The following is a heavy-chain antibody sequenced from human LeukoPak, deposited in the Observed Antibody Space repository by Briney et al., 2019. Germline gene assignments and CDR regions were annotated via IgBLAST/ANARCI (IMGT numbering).Heavy chain of an antibody. J-gene: IGHJ4*02. CDR2: IYYDGNT. CDR3: SRRRGGSSYFDF. V-gene: IGHV4-39*01. Sequence: SETLSLTCTVSGGSTSSSGYYWGWIRQPPGKGLEWIGNIYYDGNTYYSSSLKSRITISVDTSKNQFSLILSSVTAADTAVYYCSRRRGGSSYFDFWGQGTLVTVSS. D-gene: IGHD2-15*01. CDR1: GGSTSSSGYY.